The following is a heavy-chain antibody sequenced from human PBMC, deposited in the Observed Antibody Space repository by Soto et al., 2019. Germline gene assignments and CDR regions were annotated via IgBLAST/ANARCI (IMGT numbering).Heavy chain of an antibody. V-gene: IGHV4-59*01. CDR3: ARVRVWSGYYFDY. J-gene: IGHJ4*02. CDR2: IYYSGST. D-gene: IGHD3-3*01. CDR1: GVSISSYY. Sequence: SETLSLTCSVSGVSISSYYWSWIRQPPGKGLEWIGYIYYSGSTNYNPSLKSRVTISVDTSKNQFSLKLSSVTAADTAVYYCARVRVWSGYYFDYWGQGTLVTVSS.